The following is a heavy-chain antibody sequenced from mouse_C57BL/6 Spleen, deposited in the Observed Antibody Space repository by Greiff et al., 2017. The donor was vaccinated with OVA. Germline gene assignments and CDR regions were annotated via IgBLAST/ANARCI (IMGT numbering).Heavy chain of an antibody. CDR1: GFSLTSYG. Sequence: VQVVESGPGLVQPSQSLSITCTVSGFSLTSYGVHWVRQSPGKGLEWLGVIWRGGSTDYNAAFMSRLSLTKDNSKSQVFFKMNSLQADDTAIYYCAKNPPDYYGSSYWYFDVWGTGTTVTVSS. D-gene: IGHD1-1*01. CDR2: IWRGGST. V-gene: IGHV2-5*01. J-gene: IGHJ1*03. CDR3: AKNPPDYYGSSYWYFDV.